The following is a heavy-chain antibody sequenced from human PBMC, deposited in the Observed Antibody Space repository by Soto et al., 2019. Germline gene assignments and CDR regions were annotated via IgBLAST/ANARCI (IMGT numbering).Heavy chain of an antibody. D-gene: IGHD2-15*01. Sequence: QVQLVESGGGVVQPGRSLRLSCAASGFTFSSYGMHWVRQAPGKGLERVAVIWYDGSNKYYADSVKGRFTISRDNSKNTLYLQMNSLRAEDTAVYYCARDGYCSGGSFYSVPVFDYWGQGTLVTVSS. V-gene: IGHV3-33*01. CDR2: IWYDGSNK. CDR3: ARDGYCSGGSFYSVPVFDY. CDR1: GFTFSSYG. J-gene: IGHJ4*02.